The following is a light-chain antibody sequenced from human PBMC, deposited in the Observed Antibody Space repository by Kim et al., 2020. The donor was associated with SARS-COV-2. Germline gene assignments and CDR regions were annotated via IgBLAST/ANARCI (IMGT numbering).Light chain of an antibody. Sequence: SYELIQPPSVSVSPGQTARITCSGDALPKQYAYWFQQKPGQAPVVVIFEDTERPSGIPERFSGSTSGTTVTLTISGVQAEDEADYYCQSADSSDPFWVFGGGTQLTVL. V-gene: IGLV3-25*03. CDR2: EDT. CDR3: QSADSSDPFWV. CDR1: ALPKQY. J-gene: IGLJ3*02.